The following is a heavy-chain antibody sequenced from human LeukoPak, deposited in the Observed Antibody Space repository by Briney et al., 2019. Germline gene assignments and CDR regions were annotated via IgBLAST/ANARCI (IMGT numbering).Heavy chain of an antibody. CDR1: GGSISSYY. CDR2: IYYSGST. J-gene: IGHJ4*02. Sequence: SETLSLTCTVSGGSISSYYWSWIRQPPGKGLEWIGYIYYSGSTNYNPSLKSRVTISVDTSKNQLSLKLSSVTAADTAVYYCVSSIVVATFDYWGQGTLVTVSP. CDR3: VSSIVVATFDY. V-gene: IGHV4-59*08. D-gene: IGHD3-22*01.